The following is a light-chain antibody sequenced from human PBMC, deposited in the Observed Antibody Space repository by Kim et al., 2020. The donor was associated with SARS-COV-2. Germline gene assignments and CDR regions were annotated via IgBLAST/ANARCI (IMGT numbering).Light chain of an antibody. CDR3: GTWDSSLSAVL. CDR2: DNN. CDR1: SSNIRNNY. Sequence: GQKVTISGSGSSSNIRNNYVSWYQQHPGTAPKLLFYDNNKRPSGIPDRFSGSKSGTSATLGITGLQTGDEADYYCGTWDSSLSAVLFGGGTKLTVL. J-gene: IGLJ2*01. V-gene: IGLV1-51*01.